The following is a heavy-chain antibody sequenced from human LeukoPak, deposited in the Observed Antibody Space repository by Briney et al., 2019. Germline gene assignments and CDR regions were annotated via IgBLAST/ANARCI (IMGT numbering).Heavy chain of an antibody. D-gene: IGHD1-1*01. J-gene: IGHJ6*02. CDR1: GLTFSSHW. Sequence: GGSLRLSCAASGLTFSSHWMHWVRQAPGKGLEWVSGISWNSGSIGYADSVKGRFTISRDNAKNSLYLQMNSLRAEDTALYYCAKDNPGTPYYYGMDVWGQGTTVTVSS. CDR2: ISWNSGSI. CDR3: AKDNPGTPYYYGMDV. V-gene: IGHV3-9*01.